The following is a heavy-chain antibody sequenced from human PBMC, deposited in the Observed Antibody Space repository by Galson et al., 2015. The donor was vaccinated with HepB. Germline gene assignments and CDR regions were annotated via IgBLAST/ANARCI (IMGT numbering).Heavy chain of an antibody. Sequence: SLRLSCAASGFTFSSYGMHWVRQAPGEGLEWVAVISYDGSNKYYADSVKGRFTISRDNSKNTLYLQMNSLRAEDTAVYYCAKDRRLSLRSSTVTRPTIDNWGQGTLVTVSS. CDR2: ISYDGSNK. D-gene: IGHD4-17*01. CDR3: AKDRRLSLRSSTVTRPTIDN. J-gene: IGHJ4*02. CDR1: GFTFSSYG. V-gene: IGHV3-30*18.